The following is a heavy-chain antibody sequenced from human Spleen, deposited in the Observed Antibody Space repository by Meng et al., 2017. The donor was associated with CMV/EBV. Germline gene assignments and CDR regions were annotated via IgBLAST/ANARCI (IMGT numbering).Heavy chain of an antibody. CDR2: INPNSGDT. J-gene: IGHJ4*02. V-gene: IGHV1-2*02. CDR3: ARARPRYCSATSCQYYFDY. CDR1: RYTFTDYY. Sequence: ASVKVSCKASRYTFTDYYIHWVRQAPGQGLEWMGWINPNSGDTNCTQKFQGRVTMTRGTSISTAYMELSRLTSDDTAVYYCARARPRYCSATSCQYYFDYWGQGTLVIVSS. D-gene: IGHD2-2*01.